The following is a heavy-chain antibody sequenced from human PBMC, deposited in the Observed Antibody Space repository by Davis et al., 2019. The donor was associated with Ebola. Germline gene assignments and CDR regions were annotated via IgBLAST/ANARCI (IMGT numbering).Heavy chain of an antibody. CDR1: GFTFDDYA. D-gene: IGHD3-22*01. CDR2: ISWNSGSI. V-gene: IGHV3-9*01. CDR3: ARAYYYDSSGYQTA. J-gene: IGHJ4*02. Sequence: SLKISCAASGFTFDDYAIHWVRQAPGKGLEWVSGISWNSGSIGYADSVKGRFTISRDNSKNMLYLQMNSLRVEDTAVYYCARAYYYDSSGYQTAWGQGTLVTVSS.